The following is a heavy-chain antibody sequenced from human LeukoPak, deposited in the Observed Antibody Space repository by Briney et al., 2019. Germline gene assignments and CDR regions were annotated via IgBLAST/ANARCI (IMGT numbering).Heavy chain of an antibody. Sequence: ASVKVSCKASDYTVTNYGISWVRQAPGQGLEWMGWINPNSGGTNYAQKFQGRVTMTRDTSISTAYMELSRLRSDDTAVYYCASLSDIVVVPAAGLDAFDIWGQGTMVTVSS. D-gene: IGHD2-2*01. CDR2: INPNSGGT. CDR1: DYTVTNYG. J-gene: IGHJ3*02. V-gene: IGHV1-2*02. CDR3: ASLSDIVVVPAAGLDAFDI.